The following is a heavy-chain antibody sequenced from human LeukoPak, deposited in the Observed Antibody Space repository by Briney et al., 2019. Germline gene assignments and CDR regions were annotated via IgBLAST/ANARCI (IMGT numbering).Heavy chain of an antibody. J-gene: IGHJ4*02. V-gene: IGHV1-3*04. CDR2: INTGTDDS. D-gene: IGHD6-19*01. Sequence: ASVKVSCKASGYTFTDFAMHLVRQAPGQRLEWMGWINTGTDDSKYSQKFQGRVTITRDTSARIVYMELSSMICEDTAVYYCARGSAWYVAYWGQGTLVTVSS. CDR1: GYTFTDFA. CDR3: ARGSAWYVAY.